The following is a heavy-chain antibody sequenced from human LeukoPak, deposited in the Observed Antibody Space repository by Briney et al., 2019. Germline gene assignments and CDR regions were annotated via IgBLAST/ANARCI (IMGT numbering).Heavy chain of an antibody. CDR1: GFTFSSYG. Sequence: PGRSLRLSCAASGFTFSSYGMHWVRQAPGKGLEWVAVIWYDGSNKYYADSVKGRFTISRDNSKNTLYLQMNSLRAEDTAVYYCAKDLDWVVPAAMHYWGQGTLVTVSS. D-gene: IGHD2-2*01. V-gene: IGHV3-33*06. CDR2: IWYDGSNK. CDR3: AKDLDWVVPAAMHY. J-gene: IGHJ4*02.